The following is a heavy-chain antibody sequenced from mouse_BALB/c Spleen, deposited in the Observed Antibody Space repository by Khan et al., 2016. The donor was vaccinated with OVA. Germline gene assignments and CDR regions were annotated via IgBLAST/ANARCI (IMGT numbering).Heavy chain of an antibody. V-gene: IGHV3-8*02. CDR2: IIYTGYT. Sequence: EVKLLESGPSLVKPSQTLSLTCSVTGDSITSGYWNWIRKFPGNKLEYMGYIIYTGYTYYNPSLKSRISITRHTSKNQYYLHLNSVTDEDTATDYCERSTYRYAFVYWGQGTLVTVSA. CDR3: ERSTYRYAFVY. J-gene: IGHJ3*01. D-gene: IGHD2-14*01. CDR1: GDSITSGY.